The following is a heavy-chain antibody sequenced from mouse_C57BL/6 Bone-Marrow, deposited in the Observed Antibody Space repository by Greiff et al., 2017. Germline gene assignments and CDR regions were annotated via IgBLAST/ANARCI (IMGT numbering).Heavy chain of an antibody. CDR1: GYTFTEYT. CDR2: FYPGSGSI. V-gene: IGHV1-62-2*01. Sequence: QVQLQQSGAELVKPGASVKLSCKASGYTFTEYTIHWVNQRPGQGLEWIGWFYPGSGSINYNEKFKDKATLTADKSSSTVYMELSRLTSEDSAVYDYARHEDRGEYYGNRAGFAYWGQGTLVTVSA. J-gene: IGHJ3*01. CDR3: ARHEDRGEYYGNRAGFAY. D-gene: IGHD2-1*01.